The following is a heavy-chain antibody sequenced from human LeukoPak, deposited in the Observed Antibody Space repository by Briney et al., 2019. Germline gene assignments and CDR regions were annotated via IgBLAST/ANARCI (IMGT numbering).Heavy chain of an antibody. J-gene: IGHJ4*02. CDR3: ARGLALAGFDD. CDR2: ISSNGGST. V-gene: IGHV3-64*01. D-gene: IGHD6-19*01. CDR1: GFTFSSYA. Sequence: GGSLRLSCAASGFTFSSYAMHWVRQAPGKGLEYVSAISSNGGSTYYANSVKGRFTISRDNSKNTLYLQMGSLRAEDMAVYYCARGLALAGFDDWGQGTLVTVSS.